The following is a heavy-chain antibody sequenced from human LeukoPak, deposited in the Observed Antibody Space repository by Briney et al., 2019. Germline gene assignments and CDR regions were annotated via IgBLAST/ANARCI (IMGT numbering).Heavy chain of an antibody. V-gene: IGHV3-33*06. CDR1: GFTFSTYW. Sequence: GGSLRLSCAASGFTFSTYWMYWVRQAPGKGLEWVAVIWHTSMSAFYSDSVKGRFIISRDNSRNTLYLQMSNLRADDTAVYYCAKELGVPAAGWQIQQWGLGTLVTVSS. CDR3: AKELGVPAAGWQIQQ. D-gene: IGHD6-13*01. CDR2: IWHTSMSA. J-gene: IGHJ1*01.